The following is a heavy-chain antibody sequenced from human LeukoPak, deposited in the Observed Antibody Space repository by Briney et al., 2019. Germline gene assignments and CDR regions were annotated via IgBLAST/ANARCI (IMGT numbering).Heavy chain of an antibody. CDR3: ARDGFYPNWFDP. J-gene: IGHJ5*02. CDR1: RFTFSSYG. CDR2: IWYDGSNK. D-gene: IGHD2/OR15-2a*01. V-gene: IGHV3-33*01. Sequence: GRSLRLSCAASRFTFSSYGMHWVRQAPGKGLEWVAVIWYDGSNKYYADSVKGRFTISRDNSKNTLYLQMNSLRAEDTAVYYCARDGFYPNWFDPWGQGTLVTVSS.